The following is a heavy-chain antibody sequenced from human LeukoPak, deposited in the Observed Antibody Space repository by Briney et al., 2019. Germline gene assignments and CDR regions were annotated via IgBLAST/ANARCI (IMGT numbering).Heavy chain of an antibody. CDR1: GGSISSSKYY. V-gene: IGHV4-39*01. CDR3: AKSSYSIFDY. D-gene: IGHD5-18*01. J-gene: IGHJ4*02. CDR2: IFNSGST. Sequence: PSETLSLTCTVSGGSISSSKYYWGWIRQPPGKGLEWIGTIFNSGSTHYNPSLKSRVTISVDTSKNQFSLKLSSVTAADTAVYYCAKSSYSIFDYWGQGTLVTVSS.